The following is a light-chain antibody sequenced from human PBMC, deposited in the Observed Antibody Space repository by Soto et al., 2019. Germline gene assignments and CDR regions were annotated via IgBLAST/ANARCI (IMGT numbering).Light chain of an antibody. CDR2: KVS. CDR1: QSLVYSDGNTY. Sequence: DVVMTQSPLSLPVTLGQPASFSCKSSQSLVYSDGNTYLNWFQQRPGQSPSRLIYKVSNRDPGVQDRFRGSGPGADFTLKIRRGEAEDVWVYYCMPGTHWRWTFGRGTKVEIK. V-gene: IGKV2-30*01. J-gene: IGKJ1*01. CDR3: MPGTHWRWT.